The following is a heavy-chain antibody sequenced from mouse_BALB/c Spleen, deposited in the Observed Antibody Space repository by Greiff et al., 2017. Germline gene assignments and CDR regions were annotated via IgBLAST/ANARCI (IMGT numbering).Heavy chain of an antibody. CDR2: ISSGSSTI. D-gene: IGHD2-1*01. V-gene: IGHV5-17*02. CDR3: ARSHYGNYVDY. CDR1: GFTFSSFG. Sequence: EVMLVESGGGLVQPGGSRKLSCAASGFTFSSFGMHWVRQAPEKGLEWVAYISSGSSTIYYADTVKGRFTISRDNPKNTLFLQMTSLRSEDTAMYYCARSHYGNYVDYWGQGTSVTVSS. J-gene: IGHJ4*01.